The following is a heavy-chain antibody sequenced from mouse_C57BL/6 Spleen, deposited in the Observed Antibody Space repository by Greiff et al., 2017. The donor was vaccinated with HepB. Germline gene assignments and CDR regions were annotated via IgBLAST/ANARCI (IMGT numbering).Heavy chain of an antibody. CDR1: GFNIKDDY. D-gene: IGHD1-1*01. J-gene: IGHJ2*01. Sequence: VQLKESGAELVRPGASVKLSCTASGFNIKDDYMHWVKQRPEQGLEWIGWIDPENGDTEYASKFQGKATITADTSSNTAYLQLSSLTSEDTAVYYCTTHYGSQDYWGQGTTLTVSS. CDR3: TTHYGSQDY. V-gene: IGHV14-4*01. CDR2: IDPENGDT.